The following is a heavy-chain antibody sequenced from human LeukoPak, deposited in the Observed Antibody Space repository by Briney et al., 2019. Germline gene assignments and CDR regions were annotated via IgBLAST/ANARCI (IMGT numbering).Heavy chain of an antibody. Sequence: SETLSLTCTVSGGSIYTSTYWGWIRQPPGKGLEWIGSMFYSGSTFYNPSLKSRVTISVDTSKNQFSLKLSSVTAADTAVYYCAREYCSSTSCYSYAFDIWGQGTMVTVSS. CDR3: AREYCSSTSCYSYAFDI. J-gene: IGHJ3*02. V-gene: IGHV4-39*07. CDR2: MFYSGST. CDR1: GGSIYTSTY. D-gene: IGHD2-2*01.